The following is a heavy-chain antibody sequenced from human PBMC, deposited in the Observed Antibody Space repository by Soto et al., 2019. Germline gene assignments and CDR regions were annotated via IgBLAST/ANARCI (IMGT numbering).Heavy chain of an antibody. CDR1: GFTFSSYA. Sequence: GGSLRLSCAASGFTFSSYAMSWVRQAPGKGQEWVSAISGSGGSTYYADSVKGRFTISRDNSKNTLYLQMNSLRAEDTAVYYCSKLCGIYRYPLEPFDYWGQGPLVTVSS. CDR2: ISGSGGST. CDR3: SKLCGIYRYPLEPFDY. V-gene: IGHV3-23*01. J-gene: IGHJ4*02. D-gene: IGHD3-16*02.